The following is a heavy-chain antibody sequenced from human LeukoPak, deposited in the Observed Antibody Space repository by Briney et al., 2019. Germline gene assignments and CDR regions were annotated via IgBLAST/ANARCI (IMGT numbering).Heavy chain of an antibody. CDR2: ISTTSSTI. J-gene: IGHJ4*02. D-gene: IGHD6-19*01. CDR3: ARGKEKWLDHFDY. Sequence: GGSLRLSCEASGFTFSSYGMNWVRQAPGKGLEWVSYISTTSSTIYYADSVKGRFTMSRDNAKNSPYLQMDSLRDEDTAVYYCARGKEKWLDHFDYWGQGSLVTVSS. CDR1: GFTFSSYG. V-gene: IGHV3-48*02.